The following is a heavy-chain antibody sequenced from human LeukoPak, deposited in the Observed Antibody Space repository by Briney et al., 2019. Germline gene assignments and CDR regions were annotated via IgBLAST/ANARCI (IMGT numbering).Heavy chain of an antibody. V-gene: IGHV3-23*01. D-gene: IGHD2-2*01. CDR2: ISGSGGST. J-gene: IGHJ4*02. Sequence: GGSLRLSCAASGFTFGSYAMSWVRQAPGKGLEWVSAISGSGGSTYYADSVKGRFTISRDNSKNTLYLQMNSLRAEDTAVYYCAKDLGYCSSTSCYRPFDYWGQGTLVTVSS. CDR3: AKDLGYCSSTSCYRPFDY. CDR1: GFTFGSYA.